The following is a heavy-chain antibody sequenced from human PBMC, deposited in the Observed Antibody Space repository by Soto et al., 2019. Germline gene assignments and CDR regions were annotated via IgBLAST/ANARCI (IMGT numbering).Heavy chain of an antibody. J-gene: IGHJ6*02. D-gene: IGHD6-19*01. Sequence: QVQLVESGGGVVQPGRSLRLSCAASGFTFSSYGMHWVRQAPGKGLEWVEVISYDGSNKYYADSVKGRFTISRDNSKNTLYLQMNSLRAEDTAVYYCAKEKDSSGWHYYYYGMDVWGQGTTVTVSS. CDR1: GFTFSSYG. CDR3: AKEKDSSGWHYYYYGMDV. CDR2: ISYDGSNK. V-gene: IGHV3-30*18.